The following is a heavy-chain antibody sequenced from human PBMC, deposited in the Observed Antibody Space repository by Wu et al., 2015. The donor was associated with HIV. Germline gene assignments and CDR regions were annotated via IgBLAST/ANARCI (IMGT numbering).Heavy chain of an antibody. CDR1: GGTFNSYV. D-gene: IGHD2-2*01. CDR3: ALREGEGVVVPGATYYYYYMDV. CDR2: IIPIFGTA. Sequence: QVQLVQSGAEVKKPGSSMKVSCKASGGTFNSYVISWVRQAPGQGLEWMGGIIPIFGTANFAQKFQGRLTIAADESTSTVYMELSSLRSEDTAVYYCALREGEGVVVPGATYYYYYMDVWGKGTTVTVSS. V-gene: IGHV1-69*12. J-gene: IGHJ6*03.